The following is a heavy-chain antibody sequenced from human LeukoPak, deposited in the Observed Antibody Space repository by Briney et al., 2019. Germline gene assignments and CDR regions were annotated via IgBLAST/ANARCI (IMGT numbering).Heavy chain of an antibody. J-gene: IGHJ4*02. D-gene: IGHD5-12*01. CDR2: FYYSGST. CDR1: GGSIRSSSYY. CDR3: ARGGYDPLLAY. Sequence: SETLSLTCSVSGGSIRSSSYYWGWIRQPPGKGLEWIGSFYYSGSTYYSPSLQSRVTISVDTSTTQFSLKLGSVTAADTAVYYCARGGYDPLLAYWGQGALVTVSS. V-gene: IGHV4-39*07.